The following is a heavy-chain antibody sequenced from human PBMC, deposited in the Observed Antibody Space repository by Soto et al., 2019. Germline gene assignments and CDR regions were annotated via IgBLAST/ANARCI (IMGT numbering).Heavy chain of an antibody. Sequence: SETLSLTCTVSGGSISHYYWSWIRQSPGKGLEWIGYAYYSGSTDYNPSLKSRVTMSVDTPKNRVSLKLNSVTTADTAVYYCARDRSTYGGGGTGEVKENWFDPWGPGTLVTVSS. CDR3: ARDRSTYGGGGTGEVKENWFDP. CDR2: AYYSGST. CDR1: GGSISHYY. J-gene: IGHJ5*02. D-gene: IGHD2-8*01. V-gene: IGHV4-59*01.